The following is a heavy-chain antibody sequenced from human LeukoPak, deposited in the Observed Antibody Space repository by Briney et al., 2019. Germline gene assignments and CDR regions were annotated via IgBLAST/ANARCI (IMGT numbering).Heavy chain of an antibody. CDR1: GGSISSGGYY. CDR2: IYYSGNT. Sequence: SQTLSLTCIVSGGSISSGGYYWSWIRQHPGKGLEWIGYIYYSGNTYYNPSLKSRVTISVDTSKNQFSLKLSSVTAADTAVYYCARALRSGSQGNWFDPWGQGTLVTVSS. V-gene: IGHV4-31*03. J-gene: IGHJ5*02. D-gene: IGHD3-10*01. CDR3: ARALRSGSQGNWFDP.